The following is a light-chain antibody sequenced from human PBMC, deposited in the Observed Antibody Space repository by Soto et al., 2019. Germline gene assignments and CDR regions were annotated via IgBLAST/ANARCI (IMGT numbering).Light chain of an antibody. CDR2: DAS. V-gene: IGKV3-11*01. J-gene: IGKJ2*01. Sequence: EIVLTQSPATLSLSPGDRATLSCRASQSVNTYLAWYQQKPGQAPRLLIYDASNRATGIPARFSGIRSGSDFTLTINSVEPEDFAVYCCQQRSKWRPATLGQGTKLDIK. CDR1: QSVNTY. CDR3: QQRSKWRPAT.